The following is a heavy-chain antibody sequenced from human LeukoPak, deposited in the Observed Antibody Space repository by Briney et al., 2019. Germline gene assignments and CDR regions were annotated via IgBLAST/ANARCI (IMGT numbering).Heavy chain of an antibody. CDR1: GGTFSSYA. CDR2: IIPIFGTA. CDR3: ARCRDGYNVGDY. Sequence: SVKVSCKASGGTFSSYAISWVRQAPGQGLEWMGGIIPIFGTANYAQKFQGRVTITADESTSTAYMELSSLGSEDTAVYYCARCRDGYNVGDYWGQGTLVTVSS. V-gene: IGHV1-69*01. D-gene: IGHD5-24*01. J-gene: IGHJ4*02.